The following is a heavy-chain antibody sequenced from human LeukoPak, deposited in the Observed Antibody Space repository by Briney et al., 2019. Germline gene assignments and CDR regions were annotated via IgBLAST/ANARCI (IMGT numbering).Heavy chain of an antibody. CDR2: IYYSGNT. CDR1: SGSISSSSFY. V-gene: IGHV4-39*01. J-gene: IGHJ4*02. Sequence: SETLSLTCTVPSGSISSSSFYWAWIRQPPGKGLEGIGTIYYSGNTYYNPSLKSRLTISVDTSRNQFSLKLSSVTAADTAVYYCARLLVQQLASIDYWGQGTLVTVSS. D-gene: IGHD6-13*01. CDR3: ARLLVQQLASIDY.